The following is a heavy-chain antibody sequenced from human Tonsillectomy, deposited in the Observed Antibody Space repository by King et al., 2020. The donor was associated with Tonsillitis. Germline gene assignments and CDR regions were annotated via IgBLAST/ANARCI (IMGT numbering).Heavy chain of an antibody. CDR1: GGSISSGGYS. CDR3: AQTPLRIAAGHHWYFDL. V-gene: IGHV4-30-2*01. Sequence: QLQESGSGLVKPSQTLSLTCAVSGGSISSGGYSWSWIRQPPGKGLEWIGYIYHSGSTYYNPSLKSRVTISADRSKNEFSLKLSSMTAADTAVYYCAQTPLRIAAGHHWYFDLWGRGPLVPGSS. D-gene: IGHD6-13*01. J-gene: IGHJ2*01. CDR2: IYHSGST.